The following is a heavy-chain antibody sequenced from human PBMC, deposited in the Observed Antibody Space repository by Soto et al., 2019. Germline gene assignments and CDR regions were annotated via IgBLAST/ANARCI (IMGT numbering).Heavy chain of an antibody. D-gene: IGHD2-15*01. J-gene: IGHJ5*02. CDR1: GYTFTSYD. Sequence: ASVKVSCKASGYTFTSYDINWVRQATGQGLEWMGWMNPNSGNTGYAQKFQGRVTMTRNTSISTAYMELGSLRSEDTAVYYCARGPGWDIVVVVAAQNWFDPWGQGTLVTVSS. CDR2: MNPNSGNT. CDR3: ARGPGWDIVVVVAAQNWFDP. V-gene: IGHV1-8*01.